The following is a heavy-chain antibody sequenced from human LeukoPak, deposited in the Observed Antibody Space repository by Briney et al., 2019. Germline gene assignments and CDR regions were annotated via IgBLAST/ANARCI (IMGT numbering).Heavy chain of an antibody. J-gene: IGHJ4*02. Sequence: GASVKVSCKASGYTFTNYGISWVRLAPGQGLEWMGWISAYNGNTNYAQKLQGRVTMTTDTSTSTAYMELRSLRSDDTAVYYCARDHSSGWYVAGRFDYWGQGTLVTVSS. CDR2: ISAYNGNT. D-gene: IGHD6-19*01. CDR3: ARDHSSGWYVAGRFDY. V-gene: IGHV1-18*01. CDR1: GYTFTNYG.